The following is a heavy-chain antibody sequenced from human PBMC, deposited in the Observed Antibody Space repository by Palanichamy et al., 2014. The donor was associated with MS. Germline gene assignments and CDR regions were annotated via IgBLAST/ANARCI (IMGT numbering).Heavy chain of an antibody. V-gene: IGHV1-8*01. D-gene: IGHD2-21*02. CDR3: TRAGSGGYLKYGMDV. J-gene: IGHJ6*02. Sequence: QVQLVQSGAEVKKPGASVKVSCKASGYTFSSYDINWVRQATGQGLEWMGWMNPNNGNAGYAQKFQDRVTMTRDTSLSTAYMELSSLRSEDTAVYFCTRAGSGGYLKYGMDVWGQGTTVTVSS. CDR1: GYTFSSYD. CDR2: MNPNNGNA.